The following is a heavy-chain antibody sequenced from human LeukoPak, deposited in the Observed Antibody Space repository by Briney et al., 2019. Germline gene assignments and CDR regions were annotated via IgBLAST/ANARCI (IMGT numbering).Heavy chain of an antibody. CDR3: ARGRLSGSGSY. Sequence: ASVKVSCKASGYTFSDYYTHWVRQAPGQGLEWMGWIDPKNGGTKSAQKFQGRVTMTRDTSIRTAYMELSRLRSDDTAEYYCARGRLSGSGSYWGQGALVIVSS. CDR2: IDPKNGGT. D-gene: IGHD1-26*01. J-gene: IGHJ4*02. CDR1: GYTFSDYY. V-gene: IGHV1-2*02.